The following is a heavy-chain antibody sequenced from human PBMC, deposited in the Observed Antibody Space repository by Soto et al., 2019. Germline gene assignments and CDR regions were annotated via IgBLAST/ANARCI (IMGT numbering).Heavy chain of an antibody. D-gene: IGHD4-17*01. V-gene: IGHV4-61*08. J-gene: IGHJ4*02. CDR1: GGSISSGGYY. CDR2: IYYSGST. Sequence: SETLSLTCTVSGGSISSGGYYWSWIRQPPGKGLEWIGYIYYSGSTNYNPSLKSRVTISVDTSKNQFSLKLSSVTAADTAVYYCARRYGASFDYWGQGTLVTVSS. CDR3: ARRYGASFDY.